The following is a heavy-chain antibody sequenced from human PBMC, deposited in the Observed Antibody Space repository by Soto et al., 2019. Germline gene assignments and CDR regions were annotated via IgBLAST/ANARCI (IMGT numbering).Heavy chain of an antibody. CDR1: GGSISSSSYY. CDR2: IYYSGST. CDR3: ARHLSSSFNYFDY. J-gene: IGHJ4*02. D-gene: IGHD6-13*01. V-gene: IGHV4-39*01. Sequence: TSETLSLTXTVSGGSISSSSYYWGWIRQPPGKGLEWIGSIYYSGSTYYNPSLKSRVTISVDTSKNQFSLKLSSVTAADTALYYCARHLSSSFNYFDYWGQGTLVTVSS.